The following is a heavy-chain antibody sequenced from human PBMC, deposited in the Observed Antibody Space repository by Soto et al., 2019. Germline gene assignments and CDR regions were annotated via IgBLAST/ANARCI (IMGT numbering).Heavy chain of an antibody. CDR1: GFTCEAYA. CDR3: ARGYGRSGYYEHPLFHP. Sequence: GGALRLSCTTSGFTCEAYAMSWFRQAPGKGAEWGGFVRSRPYGGTSEYAAAVNGRFTISRDDSKSIAYLQTDSLKTEETAVYYCARGYGRSGYYEHPLFHPSGQATLVT. J-gene: IGHJ5*02. V-gene: IGHV3-49*03. D-gene: IGHD3-22*01. CDR2: VRSRPYGGTS.